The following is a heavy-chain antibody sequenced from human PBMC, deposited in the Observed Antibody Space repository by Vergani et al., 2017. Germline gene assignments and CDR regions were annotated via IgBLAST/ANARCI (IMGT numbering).Heavy chain of an antibody. Sequence: QVQLVQSGAEVKKPGSSVKVSCKASGGTFSSYAISWVRQAPGQGLEWMGGIIPIFGTANYAQKFQGRVTITADESTSTAYMELSSLRSEDTAVYYCARDRGKSRGRGYEWVFDYWGQGTLVTVSS. V-gene: IGHV1-69*01. CDR3: ARDRGKSRGRGYEWVFDY. J-gene: IGHJ4*02. CDR2: IIPIFGTA. CDR1: GGTFSSYA. D-gene: IGHD5-12*01.